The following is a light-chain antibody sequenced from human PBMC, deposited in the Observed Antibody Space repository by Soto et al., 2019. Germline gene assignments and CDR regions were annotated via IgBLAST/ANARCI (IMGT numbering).Light chain of an antibody. CDR3: QQSYGTPKT. CDR1: QSISTY. Sequence: DIQMTQSPSSLSASVGDRVTITCRASQSISTYLSWYQQKPGKAPKLLIYAASSLQGGVPSRFSGSGSGTNFTLTISSLRPEYFATYYCQQSYGTPKTFGQGTKVEV. V-gene: IGKV1-39*01. CDR2: AAS. J-gene: IGKJ1*01.